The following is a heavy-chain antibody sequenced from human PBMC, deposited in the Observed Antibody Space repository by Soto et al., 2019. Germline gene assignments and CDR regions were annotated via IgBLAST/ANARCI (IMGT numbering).Heavy chain of an antibody. CDR3: GREDSAFAL. Sequence: QVQLVESGGGVVQPGRSLRLSCAASGFIVRHYNMHWVRQAPGKGLEWVASLPPDGSISFYVDSVKGRFTISRENPKNTLYLQMNSLRLEDTAVYFCGREDSAFALWGQGTMVTVSS. CDR1: GFIVRHYN. V-gene: IGHV3-30-3*01. J-gene: IGHJ3*01. CDR2: LPPDGSIS.